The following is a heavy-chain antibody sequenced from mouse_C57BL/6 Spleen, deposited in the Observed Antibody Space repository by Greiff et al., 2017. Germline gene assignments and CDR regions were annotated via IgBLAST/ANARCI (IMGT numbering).Heavy chain of an antibody. CDR2: IYPGDGDT. J-gene: IGHJ1*03. CDR3: ARWGPTGYFDV. Sequence: VQLQQSGAELVKPGASVKISCKASGYAFSSYWRNWVKQRPGKGLEWIGQIYPGDGDTNYNGKFKGKATLTADKSSSTAYMQLSSLTSEDSAVYFCARWGPTGYFDVWGTGTTVTVSS. CDR1: GYAFSSYW. V-gene: IGHV1-80*01.